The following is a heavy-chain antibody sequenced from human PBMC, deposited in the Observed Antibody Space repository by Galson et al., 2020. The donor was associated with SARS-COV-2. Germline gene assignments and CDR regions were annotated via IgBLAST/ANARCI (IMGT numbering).Heavy chain of an antibody. J-gene: IGHJ4*02. V-gene: IGHV3-23*01. Sequence: GGSLRLSCAASGFTFTTYAMNWVRQAPGQGLEWVAGISGLGGRTHYAESVKGRFTISRDNSKDTLYLQMNSLRADDTAVYYCARAGHYCFDSWGQGTLVTVSS. CDR2: ISGLGGRT. CDR3: ARAGHYCFDS. CDR1: GFTFTTYA.